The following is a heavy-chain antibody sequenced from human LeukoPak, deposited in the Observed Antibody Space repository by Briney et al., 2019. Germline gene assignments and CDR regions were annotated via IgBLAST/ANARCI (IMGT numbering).Heavy chain of an antibody. CDR3: ATYRQVLLPFES. CDR1: EFTFSTFA. Sequence: GGSLRLSCEASEFTFSTFAMIWVRQPPGKGLEWVSSIFPSGGEIHYADSVRGRFTISRDNSKSTLSLQMNSLRAEDTAIYYCATYRQVLLPFESWGQGTLVTVSS. J-gene: IGHJ4*02. CDR2: IFPSGGEI. D-gene: IGHD2-8*02. V-gene: IGHV3-23*01.